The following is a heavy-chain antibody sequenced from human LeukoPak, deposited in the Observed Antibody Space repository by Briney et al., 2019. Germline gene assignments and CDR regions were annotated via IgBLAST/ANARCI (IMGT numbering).Heavy chain of an antibody. CDR2: MSGSGGST. Sequence: GRSLTLSCAASGFTFSNYAMSWVRQAPGKGLEWVPSMSGSGGSTYYADSVKGRFTISRDNSKNTLYLQMNNLRAEDTALYYCAKNQGQWLVPVDYWGQGTLVTVSS. D-gene: IGHD6-19*01. J-gene: IGHJ4*02. V-gene: IGHV3-23*01. CDR1: GFTFSNYA. CDR3: AKNQGQWLVPVDY.